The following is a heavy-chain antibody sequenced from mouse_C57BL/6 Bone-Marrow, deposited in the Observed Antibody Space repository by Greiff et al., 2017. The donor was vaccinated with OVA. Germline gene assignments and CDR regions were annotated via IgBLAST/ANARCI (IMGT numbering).Heavy chain of an antibody. CDR3: ARATVVAPYYAMDY. Sequence: QVQLQQPGAELVKPGASVKLSCKASGYTFTSYWMHWVKQRPGQGLEWIGMIHPNSGSTNYNEKFKSKATLTVDKSSSTAYMQLSSLTSEDSAVYDCARATVVAPYYAMDYWGQGTSVTVSS. CDR1: GYTFTSYW. V-gene: IGHV1-64*01. CDR2: IHPNSGST. D-gene: IGHD1-1*01. J-gene: IGHJ4*01.